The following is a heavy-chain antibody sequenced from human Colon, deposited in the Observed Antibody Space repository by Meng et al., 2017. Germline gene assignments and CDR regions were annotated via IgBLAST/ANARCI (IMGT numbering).Heavy chain of an antibody. CDR1: GFSLNTDGVA. D-gene: IGHD2-15*01. J-gene: IGHJ5*01. CDR3: AHGVVASATLGAWFDS. Sequence: QITLKEFGPTLVKPTQTLTLTCSFPGFSLNTDGVAVGWIRQPPGKAPEWLALIYWDDDARYSPSLKNRLSITQDAAKNQVVLTMTNMESVDTATYFCAHGVVASATLGAWFDSWGQGTLVTFSS. V-gene: IGHV2-5*02. CDR2: IYWDDDA.